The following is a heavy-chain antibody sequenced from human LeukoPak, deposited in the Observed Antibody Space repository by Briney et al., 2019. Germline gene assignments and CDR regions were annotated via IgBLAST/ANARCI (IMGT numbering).Heavy chain of an antibody. CDR1: GFTISGNY. D-gene: IGHD2-21*02. J-gene: IGHJ4*02. CDR2: IYIGGNT. Sequence: PGGSLRLCCGASGFTISGNYMGWVRQAPGKGLEWVSFIYIGGNTYYTDSVKVRFTISRDDSKNTLYLQMNSLRVDDTAVYYCVTPGPAVTGGFEYWGPGALVTVSS. CDR3: VTPGPAVTGGFEY. V-gene: IGHV3-53*01.